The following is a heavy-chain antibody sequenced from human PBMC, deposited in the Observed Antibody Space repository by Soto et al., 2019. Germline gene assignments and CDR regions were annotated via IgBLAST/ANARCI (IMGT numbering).Heavy chain of an antibody. CDR2: IIPIFGTA. CDR3: ARSGRSWNLREFDY. Sequence: SVKVSCKASGGTFSSYAISWVRQAPGQGLEWMGGIIPIFGTANYAQKFQGRVTITADESTSTAYMELSSLRSEDTAVFYCARSGRSWNLREFDYWGQGTLVTV. J-gene: IGHJ4*02. CDR1: GGTFSSYA. D-gene: IGHD6-13*01. V-gene: IGHV1-69*13.